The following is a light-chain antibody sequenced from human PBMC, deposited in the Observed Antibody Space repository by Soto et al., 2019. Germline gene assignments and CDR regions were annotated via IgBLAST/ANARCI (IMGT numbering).Light chain of an antibody. Sequence: IVMTQSPATLSVSPGERATLSCSASQSDSSNLAWYQQKPGQAPRLLIYGASTRATGIPARFTGSGSGTEFTLTISSLQSEDFAVYYCPQYNNWPRTFGQGTKVEIK. CDR1: QSDSSN. V-gene: IGKV3-15*01. J-gene: IGKJ1*01. CDR3: PQYNNWPRT. CDR2: GAS.